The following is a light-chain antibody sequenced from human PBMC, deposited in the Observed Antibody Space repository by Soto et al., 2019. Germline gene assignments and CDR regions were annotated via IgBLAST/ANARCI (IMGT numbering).Light chain of an antibody. J-gene: IGLJ2*01. Sequence: QSVLTQPPSASGSPGQSVTISCTGTSSDVGGYNYVSWYKQHPGKAPKVMIYEVNKRPSGVPDRFSGSRSGNTASLTVSGLQAGDEADYYCSSFAGTHVVFGGGTKLTVL. CDR3: SSFAGTHVV. CDR1: SSDVGGYNY. V-gene: IGLV2-8*01. CDR2: EVN.